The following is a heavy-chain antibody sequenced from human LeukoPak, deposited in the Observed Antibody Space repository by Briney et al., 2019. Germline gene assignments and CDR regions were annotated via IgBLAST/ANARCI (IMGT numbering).Heavy chain of an antibody. CDR1: GYSISSGYF. CDR3: ARATEGGYSYGYFYYYYMDV. J-gene: IGHJ6*03. Sequence: SETLSLTCTVSGYSISSGYFWGWIRQPPGKGLEWIGSIYHSGSTSYNPSLKSRLTISVDTSKNQFSLKLSSVTAADTAVYYCARATEGGYSYGYFYYYYMDVWGKGTTVTISS. CDR2: IYHSGST. V-gene: IGHV4-38-2*02. D-gene: IGHD5-18*01.